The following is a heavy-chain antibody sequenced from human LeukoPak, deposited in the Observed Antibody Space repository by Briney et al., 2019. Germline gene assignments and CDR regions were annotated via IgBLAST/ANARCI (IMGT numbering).Heavy chain of an antibody. CDR3: ARDGGGCSGGSCYADY. Sequence: ASVKVSRKASGGTFSSYTISWVRQAPGQGLEWMGRIIPILGIANYAQKFQGRVTITADKSTSTAYMELSSLRSEDTAVYYCARDGGGCSGGSCYADYWGQGTLVTVSP. CDR1: GGTFSSYT. J-gene: IGHJ4*02. V-gene: IGHV1-69*04. CDR2: IIPILGIA. D-gene: IGHD2-15*01.